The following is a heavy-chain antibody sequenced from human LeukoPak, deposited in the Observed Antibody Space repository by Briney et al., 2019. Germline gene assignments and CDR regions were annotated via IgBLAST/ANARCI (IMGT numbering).Heavy chain of an antibody. CDR2: INSGGSTT. V-gene: IGHV3-21*01. CDR3: LRGDSRDF. Sequence: GGPLRLSCAASGFTFSTYTMNWARQAPGKGLEWVSSINSGGSTTHYADSVKGRFTISRDNAQNSLYLQMNSLRVDDAAVYYCLRGDSRDFWGQGTLVTVSS. D-gene: IGHD3-22*01. CDR1: GFTFSTYT. J-gene: IGHJ4*02.